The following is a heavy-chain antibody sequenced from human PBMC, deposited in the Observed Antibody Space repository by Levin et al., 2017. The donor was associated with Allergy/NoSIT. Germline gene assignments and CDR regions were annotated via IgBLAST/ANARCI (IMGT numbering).Heavy chain of an antibody. Sequence: LGESLKISCAVSGVTVSSTFMSWVRQAPGKGLEWVSIIYSGGSTYYADSVKGRFTISRDNSKNTLFLQMNSLRVEDTAVYYCARGGYNDAFDIWGQGTMVTVSS. CDR2: IYSGGST. CDR1: GVTVSSTF. J-gene: IGHJ3*02. CDR3: ARGGYNDAFDI. V-gene: IGHV3-53*01. D-gene: IGHD5-24*01.